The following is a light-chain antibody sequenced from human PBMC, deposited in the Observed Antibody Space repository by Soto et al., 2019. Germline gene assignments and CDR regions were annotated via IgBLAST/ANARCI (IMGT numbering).Light chain of an antibody. V-gene: IGLV2-14*01. Sequence: QSVLTQPASVSGSPGQSITISCTGTSSDVGGYNYVSWYQQHPGKAPKLMIYDVSNRPSGVSNRFPGSKSGNTASLTISGLQAEDESDYYCISYTSSSTLLYVFGTGTKLTVL. CDR2: DVS. CDR3: ISYTSSSTLLYV. J-gene: IGLJ1*01. CDR1: SSDVGGYNY.